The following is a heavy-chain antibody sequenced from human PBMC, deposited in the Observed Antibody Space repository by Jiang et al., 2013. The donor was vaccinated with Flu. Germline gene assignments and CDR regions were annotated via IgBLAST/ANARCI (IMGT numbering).Heavy chain of an antibody. CDR3: AKDSRGGYQLPAVY. V-gene: IGHV3-23*01. CDR2: ISGSGGST. Sequence: SCAASGFTFSSYAMSWVRQAPGKGLEWVSAISGSGGSTYYADSVKGRFTISRDNSKNTLYLQMNSLRAEDTAVYYCAKDSRGGYQLPAVYWGQGTLVTVSS. CDR1: GFTFSSYA. D-gene: IGHD2-2*01. J-gene: IGHJ4*02.